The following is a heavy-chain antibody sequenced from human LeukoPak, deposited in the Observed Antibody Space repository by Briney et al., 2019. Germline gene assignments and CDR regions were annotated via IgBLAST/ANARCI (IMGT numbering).Heavy chain of an antibody. CDR2: INHSGSP. Sequence: SETLSLTCAVYGGSFSGYYWSWIRQPPGKGLEWIGEINHSGSPNYNPSLKSRVTISVDTSKNQFSLRLTSVTAADTAVYYCARHVWELLLRDLYYHYYMDVWGKGTTVTVSS. CDR3: ARHVWELLLRDLYYHYYMDV. V-gene: IGHV4-34*01. CDR1: GGSFSGYY. J-gene: IGHJ6*03. D-gene: IGHD1-26*01.